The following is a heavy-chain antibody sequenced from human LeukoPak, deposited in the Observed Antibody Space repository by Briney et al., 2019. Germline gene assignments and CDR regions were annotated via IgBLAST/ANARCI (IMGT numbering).Heavy chain of an antibody. CDR3: AREGVGATTPVLYYFDY. CDR1: GFTLSIYS. CDR2: ISSSTGSI. J-gene: IGHJ4*02. D-gene: IGHD1-26*01. V-gene: IGHV3-48*01. Sequence: GGSLRLSCEASGFTLSIYSMNWVRQAPGKGLEWVSFISSSTGSIYYADSVKGRFTISRDNAKNSLYLQMNSLRADDTAVYYCAREGVGATTPVLYYFDYWGQGTLVTVSS.